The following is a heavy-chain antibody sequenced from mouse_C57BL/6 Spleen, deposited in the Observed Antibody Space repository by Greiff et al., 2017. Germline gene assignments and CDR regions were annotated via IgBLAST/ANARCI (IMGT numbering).Heavy chain of an antibody. D-gene: IGHD1-1*01. Sequence: LVESGAELARPGASVKLSCKASGYTFTSYGISWVKQRTGQGLEWIGEIYPRSGNTYYNEKFKGKATLTADKSSSTAYMELRSLTSEDSAVYFCAYYYGRAMDYWGQGTSVTVSS. J-gene: IGHJ4*01. CDR1: GYTFTSYG. CDR2: IYPRSGNT. CDR3: AYYYGRAMDY. V-gene: IGHV1-81*01.